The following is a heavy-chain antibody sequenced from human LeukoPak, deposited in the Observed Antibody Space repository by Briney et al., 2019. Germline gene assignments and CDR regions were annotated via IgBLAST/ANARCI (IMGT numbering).Heavy chain of an antibody. CDR1: GFTFSSHW. J-gene: IGHJ4*02. D-gene: IGHD3-22*01. CDR3: AKRGVVIRVILVGFHKEAYYFDS. V-gene: IGHV3-74*03. CDR2: INGDGSNT. Sequence: PGGSLRLSCAASGFTFSSHWMHWVRQAPGKGLVWVSRINGDGSNTTYADSVKGRFTISRDNAKNTLYLQMNSLGAEDTAVYFCAKRGVVIRVILVGFHKEAYYFDSWGQGALVTVSS.